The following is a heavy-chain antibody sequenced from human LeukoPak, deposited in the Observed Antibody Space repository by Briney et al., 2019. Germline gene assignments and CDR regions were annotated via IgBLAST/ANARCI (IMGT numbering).Heavy chain of an antibody. D-gene: IGHD3-10*01. CDR3: ARAEYYYGSGSYDS. Sequence: SEPLSLTCTVSGGSISSSYGCWSRSPPGRGRGGIEYIYYSGSTNYNPSLKSRVTISVDTSKNQFSLKLSSVTAADTAVYYCARAEYYYGSGSYDSWGQGTLVTVSS. J-gene: IGHJ4*02. CDR2: IYYSGST. V-gene: IGHV4-59*13. CDR1: GGSISSSY.